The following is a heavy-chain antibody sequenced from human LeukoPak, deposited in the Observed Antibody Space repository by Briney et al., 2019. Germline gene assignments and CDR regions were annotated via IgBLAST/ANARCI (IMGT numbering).Heavy chain of an antibody. D-gene: IGHD4-17*01. V-gene: IGHV3-48*04. CDR3: ARIDYGDYGDFDY. Sequence: PGGSLRLSCAASGFTFSSYSMNWVRQAPGKGLEWVSYISSSSSTIYYADSVKGRFTISRDNAKNSLYLQMNSLRAEDTAVYYCARIDYGDYGDFDYWGQGTLVTVSS. CDR1: GFTFSSYS. J-gene: IGHJ4*02. CDR2: ISSSSSTI.